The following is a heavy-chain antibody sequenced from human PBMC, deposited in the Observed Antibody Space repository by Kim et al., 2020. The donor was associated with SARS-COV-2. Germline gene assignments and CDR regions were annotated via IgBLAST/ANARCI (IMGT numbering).Heavy chain of an antibody. J-gene: IGHJ5*02. CDR3: ARRVVVPADTNWFDP. D-gene: IGHD2-2*01. CDR2: INHSGST. CDR1: GGSFSGYY. Sequence: SETLSLTCAVYGGSFSGYYWSWIRQPPGKGLEWIGEINHSGSTNYNPSLKSRVTISVDTSKNQFSLKLSSVTAADTAVYYCARRVVVPADTNWFDPWGQGTLVTVSS. V-gene: IGHV4-34*01.